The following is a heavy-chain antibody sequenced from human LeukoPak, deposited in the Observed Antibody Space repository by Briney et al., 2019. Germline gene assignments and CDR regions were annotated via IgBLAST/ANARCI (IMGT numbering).Heavy chain of an antibody. Sequence: GGSLRLSCAASAFAFNSNWMTWVRQAPGKGLEWVASINPDGSEEYYVDSVKGRFTVSRDNAKNSVHLQMNSLRAEDTAVYYCATLEGGDYWGQGTLVTVSS. J-gene: IGHJ4*02. CDR2: INPDGSEE. V-gene: IGHV3-7*03. CDR3: ATLEGGDY. CDR1: AFAFNSNW. D-gene: IGHD1-26*01.